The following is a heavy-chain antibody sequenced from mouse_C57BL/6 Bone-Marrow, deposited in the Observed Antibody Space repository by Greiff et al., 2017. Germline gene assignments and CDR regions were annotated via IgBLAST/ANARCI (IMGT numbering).Heavy chain of an antibody. D-gene: IGHD1-1*01. Sequence: QVQLQQSDAELVKPGASVKISCKVSGYTFTDHTIHWMKQRPEQGLEWIGYIYPRDGSTKYNEKFKGKATLTADKSSSTAYMQLNSLTSEDSAVYFCAREDYGSSYPAWFAYWGQGTLVTVSA. V-gene: IGHV1-78*01. CDR3: AREDYGSSYPAWFAY. J-gene: IGHJ3*01. CDR1: GYTFTDHT. CDR2: IYPRDGST.